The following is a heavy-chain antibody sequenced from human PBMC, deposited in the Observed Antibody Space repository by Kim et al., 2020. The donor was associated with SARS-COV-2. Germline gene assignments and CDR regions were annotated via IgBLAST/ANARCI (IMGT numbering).Heavy chain of an antibody. Sequence: SETLSLTCTVSGGSISSNIYYWGWIRQPPGKGLEWIGSIYYNGGTHYNPSHKSPVTISIDTSKNQSSLKVSSVTAADTAVYYCATPYGSGSYHSFDVWGQGTMVTVSS. CDR1: GGSISSNIYY. V-gene: IGHV4-39*01. D-gene: IGHD3-10*01. CDR3: ATPYGSGSYHSFDV. J-gene: IGHJ3*01. CDR2: IYYNGGT.